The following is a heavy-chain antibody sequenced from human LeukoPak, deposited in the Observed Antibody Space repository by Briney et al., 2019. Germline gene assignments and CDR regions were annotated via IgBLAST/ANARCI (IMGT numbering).Heavy chain of an antibody. J-gene: IGHJ4*02. CDR1: GFTFSSYW. CDR2: IEQDGSVE. CDR3: ARIGYSSSSFDF. V-gene: IGHV3-7*05. Sequence: GGSLRLSCAASGFTFSSYWTSWVRQAPGKGLEWVANIEQDGSVEYYVVSVKGRLTISRDNAKESLYLQMNSLRAEDTAVYYCARIGYSSSSFDFWGQGTLVTVSS. D-gene: IGHD6-6*01.